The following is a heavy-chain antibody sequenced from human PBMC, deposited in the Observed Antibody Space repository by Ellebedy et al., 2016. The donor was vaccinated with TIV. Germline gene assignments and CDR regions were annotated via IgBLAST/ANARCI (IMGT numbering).Heavy chain of an antibody. Sequence: MPGGSLRLSCTVSGGSLSSSSHYWGWIRQPPGKGLEWIGSIFYSGSTYYNPSLKSRVTISVDTSKNQFSLKVSSVTAADTAVYYCAKARRGWFDPWGQGTLVTVSS. D-gene: IGHD3-10*01. CDR2: IFYSGST. J-gene: IGHJ5*02. V-gene: IGHV4-39*07. CDR3: AKARRGWFDP. CDR1: GGSLSSSSHY.